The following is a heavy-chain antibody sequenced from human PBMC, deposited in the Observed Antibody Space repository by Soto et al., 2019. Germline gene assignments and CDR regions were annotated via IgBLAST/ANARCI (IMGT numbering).Heavy chain of an antibody. CDR1: GFTFSSYG. V-gene: IGHV3-30*03. Sequence: QVQLVESGGGVVQPGRSLRLSCAASGFTFSSYGMHWVRQAPGKGLEWVAVISYDGSNKYYADSVKGRFTISRDNSKNTLYLQMNSLRAEDTAVYYCAQSWGYNAGLDYWGHGTLVTVSS. D-gene: IGHD3-10*01. J-gene: IGHJ4*01. CDR3: AQSWGYNAGLDY. CDR2: ISYDGSNK.